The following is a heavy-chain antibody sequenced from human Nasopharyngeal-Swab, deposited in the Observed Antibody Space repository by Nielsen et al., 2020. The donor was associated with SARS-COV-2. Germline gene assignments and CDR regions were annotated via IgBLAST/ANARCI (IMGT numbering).Heavy chain of an antibody. CDR3: AKDETYYDFWSGYFRWFDP. V-gene: IGHV4-59*01. CDR2: IYYSGST. Sequence: WIRQPPGKGLEWIGYIYYSGSTNYNPSLKSRVTISVDTSKNQFSLKLSSVTAADTAVYYCAKDETYYDFWSGYFRWFDPWGQGTLVTVSS. J-gene: IGHJ5*02. D-gene: IGHD3-3*01.